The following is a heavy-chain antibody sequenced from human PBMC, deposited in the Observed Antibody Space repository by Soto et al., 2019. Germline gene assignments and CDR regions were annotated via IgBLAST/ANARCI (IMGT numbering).Heavy chain of an antibody. D-gene: IGHD2-21*02. Sequence: GGSLRLSCAASGFTLRNSWMYWFRQAPGKGLEWVANINRDGSHKYYVDSVKGRFTISRDNAENSVFLQMNSLRAEDTAIYYCATKGDALNYWGQGTLVTVSS. CDR3: ATKGDALNY. V-gene: IGHV3-7*01. J-gene: IGHJ4*02. CDR2: INRDGSHK. CDR1: GFTLRNSW.